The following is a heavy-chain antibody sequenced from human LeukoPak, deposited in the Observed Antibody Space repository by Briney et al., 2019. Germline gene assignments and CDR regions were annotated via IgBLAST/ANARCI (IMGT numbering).Heavy chain of an antibody. CDR3: AREESDYYDRTAPLDI. CDR1: GYTFTGYY. CDR2: INPNSGGT. J-gene: IGHJ3*02. Sequence: GASVKVSCKASGYTFTGYYMHWGRQAPGQGLEWMGWINPNSGGTNYAQKFQGRVTMTWDTSISTAYMELSRLRSDDTAVYYCAREESDYYDRTAPLDIWGQGTMVTVSS. V-gene: IGHV1-2*02. D-gene: IGHD3-22*01.